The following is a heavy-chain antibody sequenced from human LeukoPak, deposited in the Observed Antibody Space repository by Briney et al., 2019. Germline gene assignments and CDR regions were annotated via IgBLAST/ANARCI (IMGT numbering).Heavy chain of an antibody. Sequence: PGGSLRLSCVASGFTFSSYEMNWVRQAPGKGLEWLSYIGSSDSTTHYADSVKGRFTISRDNAKNSLYLQMNSLRVEDTAVYYCAKDFVVVPGNVNYFDYWGQGTLVTVSS. D-gene: IGHD2-21*02. CDR1: GFTFSSYE. V-gene: IGHV3-48*03. CDR3: AKDFVVVPGNVNYFDY. CDR2: IGSSDSTT. J-gene: IGHJ4*02.